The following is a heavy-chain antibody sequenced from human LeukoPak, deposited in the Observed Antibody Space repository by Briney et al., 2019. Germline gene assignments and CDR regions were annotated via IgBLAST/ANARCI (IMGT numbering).Heavy chain of an antibody. CDR1: GGSFSGHY. CDR2: INHSGGT. V-gene: IGHV4-34*01. D-gene: IGHD3-3*01. J-gene: IGHJ6*03. CDR3: ARDRHITIFGVGLYYYMDV. Sequence: SETLSLTCAVYGGSFSGHYWSWIRQPPGKGLEWIGEINHSGGTNYNPSLKSRVTMSVDTSKNQVSLKVNSVTAADTAVYYCARDRHITIFGVGLYYYMDVWGKGTTVTVSS.